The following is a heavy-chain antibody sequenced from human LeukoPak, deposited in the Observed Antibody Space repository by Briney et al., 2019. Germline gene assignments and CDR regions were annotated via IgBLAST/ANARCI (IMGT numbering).Heavy chain of an antibody. CDR2: IYYSGST. CDR1: GGSISSSSYY. Sequence: SETLSLTCTVSGGSISSSSYYWGWIRQPPGKGLEWIGSIYYSGSTYYNPSLKSRVTISVDTSKNQFSLKLSSVTAADTAVYYCARRNGGLVYGFDYWGQGTLVTVSS. D-gene: IGHD5/OR15-5a*01. V-gene: IGHV4-39*01. J-gene: IGHJ4*02. CDR3: ARRNGGLVYGFDY.